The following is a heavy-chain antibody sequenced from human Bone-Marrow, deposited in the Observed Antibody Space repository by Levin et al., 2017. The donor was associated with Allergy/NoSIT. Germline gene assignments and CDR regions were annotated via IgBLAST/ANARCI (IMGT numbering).Heavy chain of an antibody. D-gene: IGHD3-10*01. V-gene: IGHV1-2*04. CDR3: ARGGMVRGVMGDY. CDR1: GYTFTGYY. J-gene: IGHJ4*02. Sequence: EASVKVSCKASGYTFTGYYMHWVRQAPGQGLEWMGWINPNSGGTNYAQKFQGWVTMTRDTSISTAYMELSRLRSDDTAVYYCARGGMVRGVMGDYWGQGTLVTVSS. CDR2: INPNSGGT.